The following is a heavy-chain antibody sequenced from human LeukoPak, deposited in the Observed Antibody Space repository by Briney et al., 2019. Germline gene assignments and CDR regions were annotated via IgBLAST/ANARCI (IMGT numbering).Heavy chain of an antibody. CDR2: ISGSGRTT. D-gene: IGHD3-22*01. V-gene: IGHV3-23*01. CDR3: AKLPNCDDRSTNYG. J-gene: IGHJ4*02. Sequence: GGSLRLSCAASGFTFSDYAVSWVRQAPGKGLEGVSGISGSGRTTYYAVSVKGRFVISRDNYKDTLLLEMHSLRAEDTVVYLCAKLPNCDDRSTNYGWGQGTLVTVSS. CDR1: GFTFSDYA.